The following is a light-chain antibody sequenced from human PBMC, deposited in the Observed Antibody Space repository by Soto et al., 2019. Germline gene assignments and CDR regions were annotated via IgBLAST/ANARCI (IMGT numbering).Light chain of an antibody. V-gene: IGKV3-11*01. J-gene: IGKJ4*01. Sequence: EIALTQFPATLSLSPGERATLSCRASQSVSTFLAWYQQKPGQAPRLVVYDASKRATGIPARFSGSGSGTDFTLTISSLEPEDFAVYYCQPRSSWRVTLGGGTKVDIK. CDR1: QSVSTF. CDR3: QPRSSWRVT. CDR2: DAS.